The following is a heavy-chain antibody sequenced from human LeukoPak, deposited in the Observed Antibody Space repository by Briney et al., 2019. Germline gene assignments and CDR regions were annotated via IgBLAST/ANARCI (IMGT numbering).Heavy chain of an antibody. D-gene: IGHD3-9*01. CDR2: VYYSGST. CDR1: GGSISNYY. CDR3: AKSGRYDTLTGYYIDY. Sequence: PSETLSLTCTVSGGSISNYYWNWVRQPPGKGLEWIGYVYYSGSTNYNPSLKSRVTISIDTSKNQFSLKLSSVTAADTAVYYCAKSGRYDTLTGYYIDYWGQGALVTVSS. J-gene: IGHJ4*02. V-gene: IGHV4-59*01.